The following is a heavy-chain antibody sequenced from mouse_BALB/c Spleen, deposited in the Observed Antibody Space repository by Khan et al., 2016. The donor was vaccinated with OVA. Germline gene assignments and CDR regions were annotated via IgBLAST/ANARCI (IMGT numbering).Heavy chain of an antibody. CDR2: ISSRGST. V-gene: IGHV3-2*02. J-gene: IGHJ4*01. Sequence: EVKLEVSGPGLVKPSQSLSLTCTVTGYSITSDYAWNWIRQFPGNKLEWMGYISSRGSTNYNPALKSRISIIRDTSKNQFFLQLNSVTTEDTATYYCARDGSRYNYAMDYWGQGTSVTVSS. CDR1: GYSITSDYA. D-gene: IGHD2-3*01. CDR3: ARDGSRYNYAMDY.